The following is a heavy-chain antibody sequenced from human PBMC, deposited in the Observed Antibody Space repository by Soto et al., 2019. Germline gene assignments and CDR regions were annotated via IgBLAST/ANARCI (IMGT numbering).Heavy chain of an antibody. Sequence: EVQLVESGGGLVQPGESLRLSCAASGFTFSDYWMTWVRQAPGKGLEWVANIKKDESKKSYLDSVRGRFTISRDNARNSLYLQMDSLRAEDTALYYCARDVSPGSGPYYLAAFDMGGQGTMVTVSS. D-gene: IGHD3-22*01. CDR2: IKKDESKK. CDR1: GFTFSDYW. V-gene: IGHV3-7*05. CDR3: ARDVSPGSGPYYLAAFDM. J-gene: IGHJ3*02.